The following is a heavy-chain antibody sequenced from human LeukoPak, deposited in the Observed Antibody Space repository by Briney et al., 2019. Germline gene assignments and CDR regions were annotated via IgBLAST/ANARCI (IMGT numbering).Heavy chain of an antibody. V-gene: IGHV3-23*01. Sequence: PGGSLRLSCAASGFTFSSYAMSWVRQAPGKGLEWVSAISGSGGSTYYADSVKGRFTISRDNTKNTLYLQMNSLRAEDTAVYYCAKVVYSGYVFYFDYWGQGTLVTVSS. D-gene: IGHD5-12*01. CDR2: ISGSGGST. J-gene: IGHJ4*02. CDR1: GFTFSSYA. CDR3: AKVVYSGYVFYFDY.